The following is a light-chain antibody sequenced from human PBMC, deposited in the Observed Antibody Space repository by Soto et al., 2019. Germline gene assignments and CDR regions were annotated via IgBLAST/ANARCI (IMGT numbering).Light chain of an antibody. V-gene: IGLV2-11*01. CDR2: EVS. Sequence: QSALTQPRSVSGSPGQSVTISCTGTSSDVGGYKFVSWYQQHPGKAPKFMIYEVSKRPSGVPDRFSGSKSGNTAFLTISGLQAEDEADYYRCSYAGFYTSVFGTGTKLTVL. J-gene: IGLJ1*01. CDR1: SSDVGGYKF. CDR3: CSYAGFYTSV.